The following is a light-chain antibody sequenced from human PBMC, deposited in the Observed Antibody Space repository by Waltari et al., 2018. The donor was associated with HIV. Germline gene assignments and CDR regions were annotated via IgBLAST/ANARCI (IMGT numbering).Light chain of an antibody. CDR1: QSVTSSY. Sequence: EIVLTQSPGTLSLSPGERATLSCRASQSVTSSYLAWYQQTPGRAPRLLIYAAPSRATGIPDRFSGIGSGTDFTLTISRLEPEDFAVYYCQHYGSSLFGPGTKVDIK. CDR2: AAP. V-gene: IGKV3-20*01. J-gene: IGKJ3*01. CDR3: QHYGSSL.